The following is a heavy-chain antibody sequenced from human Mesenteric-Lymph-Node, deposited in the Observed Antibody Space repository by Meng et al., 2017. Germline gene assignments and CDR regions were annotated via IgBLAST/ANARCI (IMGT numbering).Heavy chain of an antibody. CDR1: GFTFSSYA. J-gene: IGHJ4*02. Sequence: GGSLRLSCAASGFTFSSYAMSWVRQAPGKGLEWVSAISGSGGSPYYADSGKGRFTISRDTSKNTLYLQMNSLGAEDTAVYYCATSPTYGANRELGYWGQGTLVTVSS. V-gene: IGHV3-23*01. CDR2: ISGSGGSP. CDR3: ATSPTYGANRELGY. D-gene: IGHD4-23*01.